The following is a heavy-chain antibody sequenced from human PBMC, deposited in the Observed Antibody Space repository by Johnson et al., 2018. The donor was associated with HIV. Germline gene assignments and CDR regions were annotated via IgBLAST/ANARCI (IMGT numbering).Heavy chain of an antibody. D-gene: IGHD1-26*01. CDR2: ISSDGNRE. Sequence: QVQLVESGGGMVQPGRSLRLSCVASGFTFSYSAFHWVRQAPGEGLEWVALISSDGNREHYADSLKGRVTISRDNSKNTLYLQMNSLRAEDTAVYYCAKDRWGELRQNAFYIWGQGTMVTVSS. V-gene: IGHV3-30-3*01. CDR1: GFTFSYSA. CDR3: AKDRWGELRQNAFYI. J-gene: IGHJ3*02.